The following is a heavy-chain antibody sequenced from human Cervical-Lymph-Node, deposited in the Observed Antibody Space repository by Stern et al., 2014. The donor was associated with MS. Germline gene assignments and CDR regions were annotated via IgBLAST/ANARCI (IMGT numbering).Heavy chain of an antibody. D-gene: IGHD3-16*01. J-gene: IGHJ5*02. Sequence: QVQLVQSGAEVKKPGASVKVSCRASGYTITDYYMNWVRPAPGQGLEWMGWINTHNGATAYAQKFQGRVTMTRDTAISTTYRGLSRLTSDDTSIYYCARGPAYHYDSNNYSGWLDPWGQGTLGTASP. CDR3: ARGPAYHYDSNNYSGWLDP. CDR1: GYTITDYY. V-gene: IGHV1-2*02. CDR2: INTHNGAT.